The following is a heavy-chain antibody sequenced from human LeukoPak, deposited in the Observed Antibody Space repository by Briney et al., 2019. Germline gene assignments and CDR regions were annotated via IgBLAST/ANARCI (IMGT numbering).Heavy chain of an antibody. Sequence: GGSLRLSCAASGFTFSTSAMSWVRRAPGKGLEWVANIKEDGSEKHYVDSVKGRFTISRDNAKNSLYLQMNSLRAEDTAVYYCARGYGVAYWGQGTLVIVSS. V-gene: IGHV3-7*01. CDR1: GFTFSTSA. CDR2: IKEDGSEK. J-gene: IGHJ4*02. D-gene: IGHD4/OR15-4a*01. CDR3: ARGYGVAY.